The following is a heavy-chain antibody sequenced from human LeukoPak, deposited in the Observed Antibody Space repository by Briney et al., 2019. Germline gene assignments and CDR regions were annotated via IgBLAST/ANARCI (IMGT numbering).Heavy chain of an antibody. CDR2: LYISGGT. V-gene: IGHV3-53*01. CDR3: AGHFDSATNY. D-gene: IGHD3-10*01. CDR1: GFIVSSNY. J-gene: IGHJ4*02. Sequence: GGSLRLSCAASGFIVSSNYMTWVRQAPGKGLEWVSILYISGGTYYADSVKGRFTISRDNSKNTAYLQMNSLRAEDTAVYYCAGHFDSATNYWGQGTLVTVSS.